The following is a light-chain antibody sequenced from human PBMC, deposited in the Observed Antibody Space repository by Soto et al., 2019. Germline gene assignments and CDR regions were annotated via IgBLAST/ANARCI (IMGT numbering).Light chain of an antibody. CDR2: DAS. CDR1: QSISSW. Sequence: DIQMSESPSTLAASLGDRVTITCRASQSISSWLAWYQQKPGKAPKLLIYDASSLESGVPSRLSGSGSGTEFTLTISSLQPDDFAPYYCQQYHSYWTFGQGTKVDIK. CDR3: QQYHSYWT. V-gene: IGKV1-5*01. J-gene: IGKJ1*01.